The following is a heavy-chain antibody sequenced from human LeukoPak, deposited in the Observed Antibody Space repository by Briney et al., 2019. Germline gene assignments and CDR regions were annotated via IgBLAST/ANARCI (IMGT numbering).Heavy chain of an antibody. J-gene: IGHJ5*02. CDR3: ARDHAGYSSGWKEYNWFDP. CDR1: GGTFSSYA. CDR2: IIPIFGTA. Sequence: SVKVSCKASGGTFSSYAISWVRQAPGQGLEWMGGIIPIFGTANYAQKFQGRVTITADESTSTAYMELSSLRSEDTAVYYCARDHAGYSSGWKEYNWFDPWGQGTLVTVSS. V-gene: IGHV1-69*01. D-gene: IGHD6-19*01.